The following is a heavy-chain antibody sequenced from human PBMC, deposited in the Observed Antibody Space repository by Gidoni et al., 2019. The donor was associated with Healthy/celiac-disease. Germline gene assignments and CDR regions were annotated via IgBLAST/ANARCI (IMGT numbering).Heavy chain of an antibody. CDR2: IIPIFGTA. Sequence: QVQLVQSGAQVKMPGSSVQVSCKASGGTFSSYAISWVQLDPGQGPEWMGGIIPIFGTANYEQKFQGRVTITADETTSTAYMELSSLRSEDTAVYYCARAYCSGGSCYPGPSRYYYGMDVWGQGTTVTVSS. V-gene: IGHV1-69*01. D-gene: IGHD2-15*01. CDR3: ARAYCSGGSCYPGPSRYYYGMDV. CDR1: GGTFSSYA. J-gene: IGHJ6*02.